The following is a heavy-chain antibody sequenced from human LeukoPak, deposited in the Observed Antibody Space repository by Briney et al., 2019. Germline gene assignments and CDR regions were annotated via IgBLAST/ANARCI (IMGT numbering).Heavy chain of an antibody. CDR1: GGSVSNYY. J-gene: IGHJ4*02. Sequence: SETLSLTCTVSGGSVSNYYWSWVRQPPGKGLEWIGYIYYSGTTSYNPSLKSRLTILVDTSKNQFSLKLSSVTAADTAVYYCARDLGSGKYYSYFDYWGQGTLVTVSS. CDR3: ARDLGSGKYYSYFDY. V-gene: IGHV4-59*02. CDR2: IYYSGTT. D-gene: IGHD1-26*01.